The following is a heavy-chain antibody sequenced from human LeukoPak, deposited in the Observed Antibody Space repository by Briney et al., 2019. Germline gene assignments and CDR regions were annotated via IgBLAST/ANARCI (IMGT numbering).Heavy chain of an antibody. CDR1: GYIFSDYY. D-gene: IGHD6-13*01. V-gene: IGHV1-2*02. J-gene: IGHJ4*02. Sequence: ASVKVSCKASGYIFSDYYMHWVRQAPGQGLEWLGWINPKSGAADYAQQFRGRVTMTRDTSINTDYMEMKRVTSDDTAVYFCARGAEAETSPLDFWGRGTLVIVS. CDR3: ARGAEAETSPLDF. CDR2: INPKSGAA.